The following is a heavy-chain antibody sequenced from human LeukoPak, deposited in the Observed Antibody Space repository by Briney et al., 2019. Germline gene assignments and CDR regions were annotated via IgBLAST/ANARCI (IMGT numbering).Heavy chain of an antibody. J-gene: IGHJ5*02. CDR2: IYQSGST. CDR3: ARGFKRYYYGSSGANWFDP. D-gene: IGHD3-22*01. CDR1: GGSISSGGHS. V-gene: IGHV4-30-2*01. Sequence: SETLSLTCAVSGGSISSGGHSWSWIRQPPGKGLEWIGYIYQSGSTYYNPSLKSRVTISVDRSKNQFSLKLSSVTAADTAVYYCARGFKRYYYGSSGANWFDPWGQGTLVTVSS.